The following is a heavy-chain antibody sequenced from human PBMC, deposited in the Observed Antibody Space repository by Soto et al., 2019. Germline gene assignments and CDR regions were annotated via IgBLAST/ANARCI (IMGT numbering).Heavy chain of an antibody. Sequence: EVQLLESGGALVQPGGSLRLSCAASGFTFSSYAMSWVRQAPGKGLEWVSLISGSGGGTYYADSVKSRFTISRDNVKISLKLQSTPLISEDTAVFYCANHQSDGSPDYWGLGTLVTVSS. D-gene: IGHD2-15*01. J-gene: IGHJ4*02. CDR3: ANHQSDGSPDY. CDR2: ISGSGGGT. V-gene: IGHV3-23*01. CDR1: GFTFSSYA.